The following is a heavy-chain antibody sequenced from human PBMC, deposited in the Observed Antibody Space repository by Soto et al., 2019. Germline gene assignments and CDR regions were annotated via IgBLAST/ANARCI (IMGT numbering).Heavy chain of an antibody. Sequence: SETPSLTCSGSGGSIGRYYWGWIRPPPGKGLEWIGDIYHSGSTNYNPSLKSRVTISVDTSKNQFSLKLRSVAAADTAVYYCAIVVRGSGGDCYFDYWGQGTLVTVAS. CDR2: IYHSGST. V-gene: IGHV4-59*12. J-gene: IGHJ4*02. CDR3: AIVVRGSGGDCYFDY. D-gene: IGHD2-21*02. CDR1: GGSIGRYY.